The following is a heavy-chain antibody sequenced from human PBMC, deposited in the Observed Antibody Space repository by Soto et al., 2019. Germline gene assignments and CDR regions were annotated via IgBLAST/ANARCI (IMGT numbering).Heavy chain of an antibody. CDR1: GFTFSSYS. D-gene: IGHD2-15*01. CDR3: ARDELYCSGGSCYSVGWFDP. Sequence: EVQLVESGGGLVQPGGSLRLSCAASGFTFSSYSMNWVRQAPGKGLEWVSYISSSSSTIYYADSVKGRFTISRDNAKNSLYLQMNSLRDEDTAVYYCARDELYCSGGSCYSVGWFDPWGQGTLVTVSS. V-gene: IGHV3-48*02. CDR2: ISSSSSTI. J-gene: IGHJ5*02.